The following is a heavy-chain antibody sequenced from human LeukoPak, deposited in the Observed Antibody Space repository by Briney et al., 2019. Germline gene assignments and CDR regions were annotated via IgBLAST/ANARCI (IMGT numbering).Heavy chain of an antibody. J-gene: IGHJ3*02. Sequence: SETLSLTCSVSGGSISSSLYFWGWIRQPPGKGLEWIGNIYYSGTTYYKPSFNSRVTILVDTSKNQFSLKLRSVTAADTAVYYCARDHNPNAFDIWGQGTMVTVSS. CDR2: IYYSGTT. CDR1: GGSISSSLYF. V-gene: IGHV4-39*07. CDR3: ARDHNPNAFDI.